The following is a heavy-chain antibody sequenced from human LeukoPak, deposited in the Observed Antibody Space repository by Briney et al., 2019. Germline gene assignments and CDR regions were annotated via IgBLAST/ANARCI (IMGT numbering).Heavy chain of an antibody. D-gene: IGHD3-10*01. J-gene: IGHJ1*01. CDR1: GFTVSSNY. CDR2: IYSGGST. V-gene: IGHV3-53*01. CDR3: ARDSSTMEVYFQH. Sequence: GGSLRLSCAASGFTVSSNYMSWVRQAPGKGLEWVLVIYSGGSTYYADSVKGRFTISRDNSKNTLYLQMNSLRAEDTAVYYCARDSSTMEVYFQHWGQGTLVTVSS.